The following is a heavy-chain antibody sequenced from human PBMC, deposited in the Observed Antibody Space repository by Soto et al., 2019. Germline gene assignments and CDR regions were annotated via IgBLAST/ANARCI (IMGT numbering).Heavy chain of an antibody. CDR3: ARVKSLAGES. CDR2: IKQDGNEK. Sequence: EVQLVESGGGLVQPGGSLRLSCAASGFTFSSYWMSWVRQAPGKGLEGVAKIKQDGNEKFYVDSVKGRFTIARGTAKNSLFLQMNSLTAEDTAVYYCARVKSLAGESRGQGTLVAVSS. CDR1: GFTFSSYW. D-gene: IGHD2-15*01. J-gene: IGHJ1*01. V-gene: IGHV3-7*05.